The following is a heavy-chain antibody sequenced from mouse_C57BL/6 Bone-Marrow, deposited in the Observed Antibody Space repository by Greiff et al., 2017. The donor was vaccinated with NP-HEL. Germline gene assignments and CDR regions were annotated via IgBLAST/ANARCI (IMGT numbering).Heavy chain of an antibody. CDR2: IYPGSGNT. D-gene: IGHD1-1*01. CDR3: ARRRAQGGSSLYWYFDV. CDR1: GYTFTDYY. J-gene: IGHJ1*03. Sequence: QVQLQQSGAELVRPGASVKLSCKASGYTFTDYYINWVKQRPGQGLEWIARIYPGSGNTYYNEKFKGKATLTAEKSSSTAYMQLSSLTSEDSAVYFCARRRAQGGSSLYWYFDVWGTGTTVTVSS. V-gene: IGHV1-76*01.